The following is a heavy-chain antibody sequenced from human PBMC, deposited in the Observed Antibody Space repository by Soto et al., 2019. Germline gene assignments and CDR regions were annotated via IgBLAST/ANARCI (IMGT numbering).Heavy chain of an antibody. CDR3: ARVTPYYYDSSGYPSYRFDP. V-gene: IGHV4-30-2*01. Sequence: SETLSLTCAVSGDSISSGGYSWSWIRQPPGKGLEWIGYIYHSGTTYYNPSLKSRVTISVDRSKNQFSLKLNSVTAADTAVYYCARVTPYYYDSSGYPSYRFDPWGQGTLVTVSS. J-gene: IGHJ5*02. CDR1: GDSISSGGYS. D-gene: IGHD3-22*01. CDR2: IYHSGTT.